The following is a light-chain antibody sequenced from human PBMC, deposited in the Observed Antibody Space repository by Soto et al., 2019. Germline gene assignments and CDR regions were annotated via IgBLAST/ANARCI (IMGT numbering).Light chain of an antibody. V-gene: IGLV2-14*01. J-gene: IGLJ1*01. CDR3: SSFTSSITYV. Sequence: QSALTQPASVSGSPGQSITISCTGTSSDVGGYNSVSWYRQDPGKAPKLIIYGVTYRPSGVSNRFSGSKSGNTASLTISGLQSEDEADYHCSSFTSSITYVFGTGTKVTVL. CDR2: GVT. CDR1: SSDVGGYNS.